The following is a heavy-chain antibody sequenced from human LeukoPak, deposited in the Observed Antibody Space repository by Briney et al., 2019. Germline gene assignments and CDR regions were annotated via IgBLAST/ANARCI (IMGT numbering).Heavy chain of an antibody. D-gene: IGHD4-11*01. CDR3: ARATRLPKYYYYYMDV. Sequence: ASVKVSCKASGYTFTGDYMHWVRQAPGQGLEWMGWINPNSGGTNYAQKFQGRVTMTRDTSISTAYMELSRLRSDDTAVYYCARATRLPKYYYYYMDVWGKGTTVTVSS. V-gene: IGHV1-2*02. J-gene: IGHJ6*03. CDR1: GYTFTGDY. CDR2: INPNSGGT.